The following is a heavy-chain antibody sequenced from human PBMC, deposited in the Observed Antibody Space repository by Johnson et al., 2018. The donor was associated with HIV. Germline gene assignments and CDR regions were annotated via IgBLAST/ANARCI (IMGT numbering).Heavy chain of an antibody. J-gene: IGHJ3*02. D-gene: IGHD1-26*01. Sequence: MLLVESGGGLVQPGGSLRLSCAASGFTFSSYAMSWVRQAPGKGLEWVSAISGSGGSTYYADSVKGRFTISRDNAKNSLYLQMNSLRAEDTAVYYCARGPPLRWELRGNAFDIWGQGTMVTVSS. CDR2: ISGSGGST. CDR3: ARGPPLRWELRGNAFDI. V-gene: IGHV3-23*04. CDR1: GFTFSSYA.